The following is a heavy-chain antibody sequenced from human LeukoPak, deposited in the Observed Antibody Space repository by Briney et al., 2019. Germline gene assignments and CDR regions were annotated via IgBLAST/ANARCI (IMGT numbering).Heavy chain of an antibody. V-gene: IGHV1-18*01. CDR2: ISAYNGNT. D-gene: IGHD6-6*01. CDR3: ARDPGIAARRGLGWFDP. Sequence: ASVKVSCKASGYTFTSYGISWVRQAPGQGLEWMGWISAYNGNTNYAQKLQGRVTMTTDTSTSTAYMELRSLRSDDTAVYYCARDPGIAARRGLGWFDPRGQGTLVTVSS. J-gene: IGHJ5*02. CDR1: GYTFTSYG.